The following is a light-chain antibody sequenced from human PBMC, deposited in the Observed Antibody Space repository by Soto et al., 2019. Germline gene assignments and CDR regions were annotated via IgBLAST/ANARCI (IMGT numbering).Light chain of an antibody. CDR1: SSDVGGYDF. Sequence: QSVLTQPASVSGSPGQSIPISCTGTSSDVGGYDFVSWYQHHPGKAPKLIIYEVSHRPSGVSNRFSGSKSGNTASLTISGLQAEDEADYYCSSYTSTSTYVFGTRTKVTVL. J-gene: IGLJ1*01. CDR3: SSYTSTSTYV. CDR2: EVS. V-gene: IGLV2-14*01.